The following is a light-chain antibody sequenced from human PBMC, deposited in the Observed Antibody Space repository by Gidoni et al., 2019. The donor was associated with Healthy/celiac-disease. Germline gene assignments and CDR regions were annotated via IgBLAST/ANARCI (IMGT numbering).Light chain of an antibody. CDR2: GSS. CDR1: QSVSSSS. V-gene: IGKV3-20*01. J-gene: IGKJ3*01. Sequence: EIVLTQSPGTLSLSPGERATLSCRASQSVSSSSLAWYQQKPGQAPRLLIYGSSSRATGIPDRFSGSGSGTDFTLTSSRLEPEDFAVYYCQQYGSSPVTFGPGTKVDIK. CDR3: QQYGSSPVT.